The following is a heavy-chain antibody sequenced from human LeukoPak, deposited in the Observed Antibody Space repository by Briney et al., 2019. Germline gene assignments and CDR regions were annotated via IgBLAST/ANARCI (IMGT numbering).Heavy chain of an antibody. V-gene: IGHV1-46*01. J-gene: IGHJ4*02. D-gene: IGHD3-10*01. CDR1: GYTFTSYY. Sequence: ASVKVSCKASGYTFTSYYMHWVRQAPGQGLEWMGIINPSGGSTSYAQKFQGRVTMTRDTPTSTVYMELSSLRSEDTAVYYCARDGSAYGSGSYYDYWGQGTLVTVSS. CDR3: ARDGSAYGSGSYYDY. CDR2: INPSGGST.